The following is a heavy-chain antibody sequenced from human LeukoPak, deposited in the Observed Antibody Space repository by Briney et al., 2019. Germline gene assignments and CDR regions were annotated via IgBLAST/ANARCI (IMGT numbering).Heavy chain of an antibody. CDR2: ISSSSSYI. D-gene: IGHD3-22*01. CDR3: AKGLGGYYDSSGYYYGDYAFDI. CDR1: GFTFSTYW. Sequence: GGSLRLSCAASGFTFSTYWMTWVRQAPGKGLEWVSSISSSSSYIYYADSVKGRFTISRDNAKNSLYLQMNSLRAEDTAVYYCAKGLGGYYDSSGYYYGDYAFDIWGQGTMVTVSS. V-gene: IGHV3-21*01. J-gene: IGHJ3*02.